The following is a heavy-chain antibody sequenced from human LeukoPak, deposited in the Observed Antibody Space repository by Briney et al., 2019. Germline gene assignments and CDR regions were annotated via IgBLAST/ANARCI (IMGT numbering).Heavy chain of an antibody. CDR1: GYTFTDYY. CDR2: VDPEDGET. CDR3: ARVVVPAAPDDYDYYYYMDV. J-gene: IGHJ6*03. V-gene: IGHV1-69-2*01. Sequence: ASVKVSCKVSGYTFTDYYMHWVQQAPGKGLEWMGLVDPEDGETIYAEKFQGRVTITADTSTDTAYMELSSLRSEDTAVYYCARVVVPAAPDDYDYYYYMDVWGKGTTVTVSS. D-gene: IGHD2-2*01.